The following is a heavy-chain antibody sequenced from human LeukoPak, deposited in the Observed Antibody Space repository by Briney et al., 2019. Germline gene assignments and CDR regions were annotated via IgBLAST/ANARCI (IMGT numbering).Heavy chain of an antibody. CDR2: INYSGST. V-gene: IGHV4-34*01. CDR3: ARKQKRWLTVRSGAFDI. D-gene: IGHD5-24*01. CDR1: GGSFSGYY. Sequence: SETLSLTCAVYGGSFSGYYWSWIRQPPGKGLEWIGEINYSGSTNYNPSLKSRVTISVDTSKNQFSLKLSSVTAADTAVYYCARKQKRWLTVRSGAFDIWGQGTMVTVSS. J-gene: IGHJ3*02.